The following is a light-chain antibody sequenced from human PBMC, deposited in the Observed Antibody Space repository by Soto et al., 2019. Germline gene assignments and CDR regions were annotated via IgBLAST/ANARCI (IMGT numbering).Light chain of an antibody. CDR3: QSYDSSLSGVV. CDR1: SSNIGAGYD. V-gene: IGLV1-40*01. Sequence: QSVLTPPPSVPGAPGQRVTISCTGSSSNIGAGYDVHWYQQLPGTAPKLLIYGNSNRPSGAPARFSGSKSGTSASLAITGLQADDEAGYYCQSYDSSLSGVVFGGGTQLTVL. CDR2: GNS. J-gene: IGLJ2*01.